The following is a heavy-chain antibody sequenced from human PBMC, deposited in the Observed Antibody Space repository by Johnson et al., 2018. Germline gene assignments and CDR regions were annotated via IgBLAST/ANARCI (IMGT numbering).Heavy chain of an antibody. D-gene: IGHD6-19*01. CDR3: ARAGVEGIAVAGAFDI. CDR2: IIPIFGTA. V-gene: IGHV1-69*12. CDR1: GGTFSSYA. J-gene: IGHJ3*02. Sequence: QVQLVQSGAEVKKPGSSVKVSCKASGGTFSSYAISWVRQAPGQGLEWMGGIIPIFGTANYAQKFQGRVTITGDESTGPAYMELSSLGSEDTAGYYCARAGVEGIAVAGAFDIWGQGTMVTVSS.